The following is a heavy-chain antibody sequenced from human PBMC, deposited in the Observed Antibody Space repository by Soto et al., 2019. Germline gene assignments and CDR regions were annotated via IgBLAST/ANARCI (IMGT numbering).Heavy chain of an antibody. V-gene: IGHV4-59*08. J-gene: IGHJ4*02. CDR1: GGSLSGYY. CDR3: TRLGGFYQALDS. CDR2: IYYAGTT. Sequence: SETLSLTCSISGGSLSGYYWTWTRQPPGKGLEWIGYIYYAGTTTYNPSLKNRVTISLDTPKNHFSLKMDSVTAADTAVYYCTRLGGFYQALDSWGQGVLVTVSS. D-gene: IGHD3-22*01.